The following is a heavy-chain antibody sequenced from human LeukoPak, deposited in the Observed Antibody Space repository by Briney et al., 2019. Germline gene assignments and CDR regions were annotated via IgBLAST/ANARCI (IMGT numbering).Heavy chain of an antibody. CDR2: VTGSGANS. J-gene: IGHJ4*02. CDR3: AKGRGYSYGNYFDY. D-gene: IGHD5-18*01. CDR1: GFPFSTYA. V-gene: IGHV3-23*01. Sequence: PGGSLRLSCAASGFPFSTYAMNWVRQAPGKGLEWVSAVTGSGANSYYADSVKGRFSVSRDNSKNTLYLQMNSLRAEDTAVYYCAKGRGYSYGNYFDYWGQGTLVTVSS.